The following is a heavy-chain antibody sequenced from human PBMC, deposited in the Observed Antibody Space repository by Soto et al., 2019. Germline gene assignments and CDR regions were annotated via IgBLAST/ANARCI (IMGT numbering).Heavy chain of an antibody. Sequence: SLKVSCKASGGTFSSYAISWVLQAPGQGLEWMGGIIPIFGTANYAQKFQGRVTITADESTSTAYMELSSLRSEDTAVYYCASRDAAWAAFDIWGQGTMVTVSS. D-gene: IGHD2-2*01. CDR1: GGTFSSYA. CDR2: IIPIFGTA. V-gene: IGHV1-69*13. J-gene: IGHJ3*02. CDR3: ASRDAAWAAFDI.